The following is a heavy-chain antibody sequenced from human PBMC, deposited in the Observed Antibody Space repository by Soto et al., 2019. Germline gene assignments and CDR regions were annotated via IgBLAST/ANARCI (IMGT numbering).Heavy chain of an antibody. D-gene: IGHD4-17*01. CDR1: GYSFTSYW. J-gene: IGHJ4*02. V-gene: IGHV5-51*01. Sequence: PGESLKISCKGSGYSFTSYWIGWMRQMPGKGLEWMGIIYPADSDTTYSPSFQGQVTISADKSISTAYLRWSSLKASDTAIYYCARPPDYGGVKPFDYWGQGTLVTVSS. CDR2: IYPADSDT. CDR3: ARPPDYGGVKPFDY.